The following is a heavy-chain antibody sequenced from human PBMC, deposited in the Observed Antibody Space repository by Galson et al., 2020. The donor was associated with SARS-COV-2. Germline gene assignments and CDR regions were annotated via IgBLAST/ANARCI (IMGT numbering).Heavy chain of an antibody. CDR2: INDKGDRT. CDR1: GITFSRYA. D-gene: IGHD2-15*01. CDR3: VADLGGLEGFDV. J-gene: IGHJ3*01. V-gene: IGHV3-23*01. Sequence: GESLKLSCAASGITFSRYAMAWVRQAPGKGLEWVSGINDKGDRTYYVDSVKGRSTISRDNSKDTVYLQMNSLRVDDTAIYYCVADLGGLEGFDVWGQGTVVTVSS.